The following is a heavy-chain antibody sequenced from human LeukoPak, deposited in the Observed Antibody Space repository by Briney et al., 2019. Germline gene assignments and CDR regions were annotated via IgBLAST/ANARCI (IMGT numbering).Heavy chain of an antibody. CDR3: ARPRNPYYYDSSGLTDFDY. Sequence: PGGSLRLSCAASGFTFDDYAMHWVRQAPGKGLEWVSRINSDGSSTSYADSVKGRFTISRDNAKNTLYLQMNSLRAEDTAVYYCARPRNPYYYDSSGLTDFDYWGQGTLVTVSS. CDR1: GFTFDDYA. D-gene: IGHD3-22*01. CDR2: INSDGSST. V-gene: IGHV3-74*01. J-gene: IGHJ4*02.